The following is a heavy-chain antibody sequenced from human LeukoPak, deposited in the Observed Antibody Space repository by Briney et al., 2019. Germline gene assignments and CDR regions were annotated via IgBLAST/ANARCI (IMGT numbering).Heavy chain of an antibody. CDR3: AKVRVGRAGTGWFDP. J-gene: IGHJ5*02. CDR1: GGSISSDY. V-gene: IGHV4-4*07. CDR2: IYTSGST. Sequence: SDTLSLTCTVSGGSISSDYWSWIRQPAGKGLEWIGRIYTSGSTNYNPSLKSRVTMSVDTSKNQFSLRLTSVTAADTAVYYCAKVRVGRAGTGWFDPWGQGTLVTVSS. D-gene: IGHD6-13*01.